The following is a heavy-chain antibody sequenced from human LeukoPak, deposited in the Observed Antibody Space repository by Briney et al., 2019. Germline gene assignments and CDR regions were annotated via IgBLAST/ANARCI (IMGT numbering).Heavy chain of an antibody. D-gene: IGHD6-6*01. CDR2: IYHRGST. J-gene: IGHJ6*03. V-gene: IGHV4-59*12. Sequence: KPSETLSLTCTVSGGSISSYYWSWIRQPPGKGLEWIGYIYHRGSTYYNPSLKSRVTISVDRSKNQFSLKLSSVTAADTAVYYCARMIAARPYYMDVWGKGTTVTVSS. CDR3: ARMIAARPYYMDV. CDR1: GGSISSYY.